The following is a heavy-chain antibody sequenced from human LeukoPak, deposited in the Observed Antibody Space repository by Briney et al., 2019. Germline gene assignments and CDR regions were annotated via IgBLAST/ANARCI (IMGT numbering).Heavy chain of an antibody. CDR3: ARNGYYWANWFEP. CDR2: IYYRGST. CDR1: GGSISGHY. D-gene: IGHD1-20*01. Sequence: SETLSLTCTVSGGSISGHYWSWIRQPPGKGPEWIGYIYYRGSTNYNPSLKSRVTISVDTSKNQFSLKLSSVTAADTAVYYCARNGYYWANWFEPWGQGTLVTVSS. J-gene: IGHJ5*02. V-gene: IGHV4-59*08.